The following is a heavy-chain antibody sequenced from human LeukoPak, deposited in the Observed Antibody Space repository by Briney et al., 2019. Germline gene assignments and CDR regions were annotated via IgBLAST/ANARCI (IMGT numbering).Heavy chain of an antibody. CDR1: VFTFSSYS. CDR2: ISSSSSTI. CDR3: ARSVAAAGTEWFDP. Sequence: GGSLRLSCAASVFTFSSYSMNWVRQAPGKGLEWVSYISSSSSTIYYADSVKGRFTISRDNAKNSLYLQMNSLRAEDTAVYYCARSVAAAGTEWFDPWGQGTLVTVSS. D-gene: IGHD6-13*01. J-gene: IGHJ5*02. V-gene: IGHV3-48*04.